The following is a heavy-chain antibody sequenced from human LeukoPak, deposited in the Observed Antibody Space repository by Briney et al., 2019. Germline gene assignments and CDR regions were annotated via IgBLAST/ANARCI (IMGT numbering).Heavy chain of an antibody. V-gene: IGHV4-4*02. Sequence: PSGTLSLTCVVSGGSISSTNWWCGVRLPPGQGLEWIGEISLSGLTNYNPSPKRRVTMSLDKSKNHLSLNLTSVTAADTAVYYCSRESGAFSPFGYWGQGTLVTVSS. CDR2: ISLSGLT. CDR3: SRESGAFSPFGY. D-gene: IGHD1-26*01. CDR1: GGSISSTNW. J-gene: IGHJ4*02.